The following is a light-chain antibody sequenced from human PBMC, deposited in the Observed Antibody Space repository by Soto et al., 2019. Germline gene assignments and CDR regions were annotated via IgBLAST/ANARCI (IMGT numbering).Light chain of an antibody. CDR2: DVN. Sequence: QSALTQPASASGSPGQSVTISCTGTSSDVGGYNYVSWYQQHPGKAPKLMIYDVNSRPSGVSNRFSGSKSGNTASLTISGLEAEEDADYYCSSYSSSGTLVFGAGTKLTVL. CDR1: SSDVGGYNY. V-gene: IGLV2-14*03. CDR3: SSYSSSGTLV. J-gene: IGLJ1*01.